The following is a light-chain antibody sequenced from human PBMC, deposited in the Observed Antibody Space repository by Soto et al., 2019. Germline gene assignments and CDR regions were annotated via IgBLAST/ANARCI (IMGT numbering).Light chain of an antibody. CDR2: DVN. CDR3: HSYTSRSTYV. J-gene: IGLJ1*01. Sequence: QSALPQPASVSGSPGQSITISCTGTSSDVGGYSFVSWYQQLPGKAPKLVIYDVNTRPSGVSNRFSGSKSGNTSSLTISGLHTEDEAYYYCHSYTSRSTYVFGTRTKVTVL. V-gene: IGLV2-14*03. CDR1: SSDVGGYSF.